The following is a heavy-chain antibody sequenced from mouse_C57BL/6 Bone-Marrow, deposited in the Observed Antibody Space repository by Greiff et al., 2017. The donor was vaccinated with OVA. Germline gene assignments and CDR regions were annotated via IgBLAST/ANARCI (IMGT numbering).Heavy chain of an antibody. J-gene: IGHJ1*03. D-gene: IGHD2-3*01. Sequence: QVQLKESGPVLVAPSQSLSITCTVSGFSLTSYGVSWVRQPPGKGLEWLGVIWGDGGTNYHSALISRLSISKDNSTSQVFLKLNSLQTDDTATYYCAKHGIYDGYSGWYFEVWGTGTTVTVSS. V-gene: IGHV2-3*01. CDR3: AKHGIYDGYSGWYFEV. CDR1: GFSLTSYG. CDR2: IWGDGGT.